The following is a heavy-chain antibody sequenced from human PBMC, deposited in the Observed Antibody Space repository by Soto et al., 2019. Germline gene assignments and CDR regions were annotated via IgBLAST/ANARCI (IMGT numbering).Heavy chain of an antibody. CDR2: IWYDGSNK. D-gene: IGHD7-27*01. CDR1: GFTFSNYA. J-gene: IGHJ3*02. Sequence: QVPLVESGGGVVQPGRSLRLSCAASGFTFSNYAMHWVRQAPGKGLEWVALIWYDGSNKYYPDSVKGRFTISRDNXXNTLYLQMNPLRAEETAVYYGARSTDWGGGNAFDIWGQGTMVTVSS. V-gene: IGHV3-33*01. CDR3: ARSTDWGGGNAFDI.